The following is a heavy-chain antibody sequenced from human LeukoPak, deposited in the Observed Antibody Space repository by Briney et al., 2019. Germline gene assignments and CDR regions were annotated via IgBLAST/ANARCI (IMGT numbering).Heavy chain of an antibody. CDR3: ACLTTADAFDI. Sequence: SETLSLTCTVSGGSISSYYWSWIRQPPGKGLEWIGEINHSGSTNYNPSLKSRVTMSVDTSKNQFSLKLSSVTAADTAVYYCACLTTADAFDIWGQGTMVTVSS. V-gene: IGHV4-34*01. CDR2: INHSGST. CDR1: GGSISSYY. J-gene: IGHJ3*02. D-gene: IGHD3-22*01.